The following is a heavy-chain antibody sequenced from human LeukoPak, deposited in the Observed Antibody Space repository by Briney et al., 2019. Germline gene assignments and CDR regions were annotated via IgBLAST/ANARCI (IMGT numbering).Heavy chain of an antibody. V-gene: IGHV1-2*02. CDR2: INPNSGGT. Sequence: GASVKVSCKASGYTFTGYYTHWVRQAPGQGLEWMGWINPNSGGTNYAQKFQGRVTMTRDTSISTAYMELSRLRSDDTAVYYCARASQPSGWPRHDFDYWGQGTLVTVSS. CDR3: ARASQPSGWPRHDFDY. D-gene: IGHD6-19*01. J-gene: IGHJ4*02. CDR1: GYTFTGYY.